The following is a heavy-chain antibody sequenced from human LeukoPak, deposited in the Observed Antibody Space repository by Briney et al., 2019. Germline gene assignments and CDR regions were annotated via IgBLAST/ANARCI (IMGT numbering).Heavy chain of an antibody. D-gene: IGHD2-2*01. CDR1: GFTFKNYG. J-gene: IGHJ4*02. CDR3: AKDGGPYCATTSCFQFDY. Sequence: ASVKVTCKASGFTFKNYGYSWLRLAPGQGPEWMGWVSAYNGNANYAQKFRERVTMTTDSTTRTVYMELTSLRSDDTAVYYCAKDGGPYCATTSCFQFDYWGQGTLITVSS. V-gene: IGHV1-18*04. CDR2: VSAYNGNA.